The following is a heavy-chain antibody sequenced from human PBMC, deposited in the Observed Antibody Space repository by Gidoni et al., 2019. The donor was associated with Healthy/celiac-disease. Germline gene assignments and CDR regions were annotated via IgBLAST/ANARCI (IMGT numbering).Heavy chain of an antibody. V-gene: IGHV4-34*01. J-gene: IGHJ3*02. CDR2: NHHSGST. CDR3: AGALGYCSSTSCWDAFDI. Sequence: QVQLQQWGAGLLKPSETLSLTCAVYGGSFRGYYWSWISQPPGKGLEWIGVNHHSGSTNYNPSLKSRVTIAVDTSKNQFSLKLSSVTAEDTAVYYCAGALGYCSSTSCWDAFDIWGQGTMVTVSS. CDR1: GGSFRGYY. D-gene: IGHD2-2*01.